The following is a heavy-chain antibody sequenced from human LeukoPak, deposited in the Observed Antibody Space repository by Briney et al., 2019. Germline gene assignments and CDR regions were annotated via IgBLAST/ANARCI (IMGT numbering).Heavy chain of an antibody. Sequence: GGSLRLSCTTSGFTFGDYAMSWFRQAPGKGLEWVSHISSSSSATYYADSVKGRFTMSRDNAKNSLHLQMNRLRGEDTAVYYCASWAGAAAGFSGPFDYWGPGTLVTVSS. V-gene: IGHV3-48*01. CDR3: ASWAGAAAGFSGPFDY. J-gene: IGHJ4*02. CDR1: GFTFGDYA. D-gene: IGHD6-13*01. CDR2: ISSSSSAT.